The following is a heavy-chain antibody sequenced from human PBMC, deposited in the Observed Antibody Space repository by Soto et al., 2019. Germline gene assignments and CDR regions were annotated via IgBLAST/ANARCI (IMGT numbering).Heavy chain of an antibody. CDR2: IYHSGST. V-gene: IGHV4-4*02. D-gene: IGHD3-10*01. J-gene: IGHJ4*02. CDR1: GGSISSSNW. Sequence: PSETLSLTCAVSGGSISSSNWWSWVRQPPGKGLEWIGEIYHSGSTNYNPCLKSRVTISVDKSKNQFSLKLSSVTAADTAVYYCAREKVTMVRGVIKPYFDYWGQGTLVTVSS. CDR3: AREKVTMVRGVIKPYFDY.